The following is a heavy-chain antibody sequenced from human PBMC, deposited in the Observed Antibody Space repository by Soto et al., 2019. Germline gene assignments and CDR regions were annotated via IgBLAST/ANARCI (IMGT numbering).Heavy chain of an antibody. CDR3: AKDNFRCGDECYHYYGLDV. V-gene: IGHV3-30*18. CDR1: GFTFSDYD. Sequence: GESLRLSCAASGFTFSDYDMLLVRQAPDKGLDWVALISYDGSKNSYADFVKGRFTISRDKSKNTLYLQMNSLRPEDTAVYYCAKDNFRCGDECYHYYGLDVWGQGTTVTVSS. CDR2: ISYDGSKN. J-gene: IGHJ6*02. D-gene: IGHD2-21*01.